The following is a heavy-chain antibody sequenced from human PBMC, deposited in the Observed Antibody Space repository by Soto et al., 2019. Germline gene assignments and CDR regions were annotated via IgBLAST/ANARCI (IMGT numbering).Heavy chain of an antibody. J-gene: IGHJ4*02. V-gene: IGHV4-39*01. CDR1: GGSISSSSYY. D-gene: IGHD6-19*01. CDR3: TRVPLGSGWYYFDY. CDR2: IYYSGTT. Sequence: QLQLQESGPGLVKPSETLSLTCTVSGGSISSSSYYWGWIRQPPGKGLEWIGSIYYSGTTYYNPFLNSRTTTAVDTSKTQFSLKLSSVTAADTAVYYCTRVPLGSGWYYFDYWGQGTLVTVSS.